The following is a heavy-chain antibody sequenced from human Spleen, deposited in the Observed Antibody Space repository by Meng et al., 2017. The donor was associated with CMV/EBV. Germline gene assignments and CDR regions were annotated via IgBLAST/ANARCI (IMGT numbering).Heavy chain of an antibody. CDR3: ARGSLAYYYDGSGYYHTS. V-gene: IGHV4-4*02. J-gene: IGHJ5*02. CDR1: SISSSNW. Sequence: SISSSNWLSWVRQSPGKGLEWIGEVYHSGSTNYNPSLKSRVTISSDKSKNQFSLKLSSVTAADTAVYYCARGSLAYYYDGSGYYHTSWGQGTLVTVSS. D-gene: IGHD3-22*01. CDR2: VYHSGST.